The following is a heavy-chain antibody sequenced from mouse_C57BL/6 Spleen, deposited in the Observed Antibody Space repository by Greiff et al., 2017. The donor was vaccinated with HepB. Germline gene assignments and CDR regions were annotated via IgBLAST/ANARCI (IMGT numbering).Heavy chain of an antibody. V-gene: IGHV1-82*01. CDR3: PRIHAGHFDH. CDR2: IYPGDGDT. Sequence: VQLQQSGPERVQPGASVKVSCKASGYAFRSSWMNGVKRRPGKGLEWIGRIYPGDGDTNYNGKFKGKATLTADKSSSTAYMQLSSLTSEDSAVYFHPRIHAGHFDHWGQGTPLTVSS. CDR1: GYAFRSSW. J-gene: IGHJ2*01.